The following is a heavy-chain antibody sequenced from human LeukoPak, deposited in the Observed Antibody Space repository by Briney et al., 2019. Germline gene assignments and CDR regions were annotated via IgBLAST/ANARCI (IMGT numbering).Heavy chain of an antibody. CDR3: ARDPGGYSYGYFDY. Sequence: ASVKVSCKASGYTFTSYGISWVRQAPGQGLEWMGWISAYNGNTNYAQKLQGRVTMTTDTSTSTAYMELRSLRPDDTAVYYCARDPGGYSYGYFDYWGQGTLVTVSS. D-gene: IGHD5-18*01. V-gene: IGHV1-18*01. CDR2: ISAYNGNT. J-gene: IGHJ4*02. CDR1: GYTFTSYG.